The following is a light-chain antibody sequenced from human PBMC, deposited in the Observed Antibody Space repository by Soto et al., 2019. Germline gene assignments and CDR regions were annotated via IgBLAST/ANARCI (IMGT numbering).Light chain of an antibody. V-gene: IGKV3-11*01. CDR3: QQRSNWPT. J-gene: IGKJ4*01. CDR2: DAS. CDR1: QSVSSY. Sequence: EILLTQSPSTLSLSPGERATLSCRASQSVSSYLAWYPQKPGQAPRLLIYDASNRATGIPARLSGSGSGTAFTLTISSLDPEDFAVYYCQQRSNWPTFGGGTKVDIK.